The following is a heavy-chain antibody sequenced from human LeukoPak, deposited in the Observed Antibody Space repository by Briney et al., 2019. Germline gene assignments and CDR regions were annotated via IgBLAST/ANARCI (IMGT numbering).Heavy chain of an antibody. D-gene: IGHD3-10*01. Sequence: SETLSLTCTVSGYSISSGHYWGWIRQPPGKGLEWIGSMYHSGSTYYNPPLKSRVTISEDTSKNQFSLKLRSVTAADTAVYYCARGPRFGELLWHWFDPWGQGTLDTVSS. CDR1: GYSISSGHY. CDR2: MYHSGST. J-gene: IGHJ5*02. CDR3: ARGPRFGELLWHWFDP. V-gene: IGHV4-38-2*02.